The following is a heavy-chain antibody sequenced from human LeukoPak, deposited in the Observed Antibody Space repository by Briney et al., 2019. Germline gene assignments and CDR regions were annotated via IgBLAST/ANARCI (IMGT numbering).Heavy chain of an antibody. V-gene: IGHV1-69*05. CDR2: IIPIFGTA. J-gene: IGHJ4*02. Sequence: SVKVSCKTSGYSFSSFAISWVRQAPGQGLEWMGGIIPIFGTANYAQKFQGRVTITTDESTSTAYMELSSLRSEDTAVYYCARGPGTYSSSSGGYDYWGQGTLVTVSS. D-gene: IGHD6-6*01. CDR3: ARGPGTYSSSSGGYDY. CDR1: GYSFSSFA.